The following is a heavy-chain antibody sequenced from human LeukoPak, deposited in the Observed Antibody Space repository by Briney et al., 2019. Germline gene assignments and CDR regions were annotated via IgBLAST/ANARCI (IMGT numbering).Heavy chain of an antibody. Sequence: GGSLRLSCAASGFTFSSYTMNWVRQAPGKGLEWVSSISGSGSYIYYVDSLKGRFTISRDNAKNSLYLQLNSLRAEDTAVYYCARGGGSEEGFDYWGQGTLVTVSS. CDR1: GFTFSSYT. D-gene: IGHD1-26*01. CDR2: ISGSGSYI. V-gene: IGHV3-21*01. CDR3: ARGGGSEEGFDY. J-gene: IGHJ4*02.